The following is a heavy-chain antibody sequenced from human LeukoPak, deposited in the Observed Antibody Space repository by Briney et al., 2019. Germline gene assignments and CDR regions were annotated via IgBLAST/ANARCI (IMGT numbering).Heavy chain of an antibody. V-gene: IGHV3-21*01. J-gene: IGHJ4*02. D-gene: IGHD3-9*01. CDR3: ARAHGAVLRYFDWSPRPSDY. Sequence: GGSLRLSCAASGFTFSSYSMNWVRQAPGKGLEWVSSISSSSSYIHYADSVKGRFTISRDNAKNSLYLQMNSLRAEDTAVYYCARAHGAVLRYFDWSPRPSDYWGQGTLVTVSS. CDR1: GFTFSSYS. CDR2: ISSSSSYI.